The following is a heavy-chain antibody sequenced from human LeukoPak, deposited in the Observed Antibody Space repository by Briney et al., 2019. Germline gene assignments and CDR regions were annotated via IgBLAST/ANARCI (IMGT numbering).Heavy chain of an antibody. D-gene: IGHD2-2*01. CDR1: GYTFTGYY. CDR3: ATPTCSSTSCPRRDYYYYGMDV. V-gene: IGHV1-2*02. J-gene: IGHJ6*02. CDR2: INPNSGGT. Sequence: ASVKVSCKASGYTFTGYYMHWVRLAPGQGLEWMGWINPNSGGTNYAQKFQGRVTMTRDTSISTAYMELSRLRSDDTAVYYCATPTCSSTSCPRRDYYYYGMDVWGQGTTVTVSS.